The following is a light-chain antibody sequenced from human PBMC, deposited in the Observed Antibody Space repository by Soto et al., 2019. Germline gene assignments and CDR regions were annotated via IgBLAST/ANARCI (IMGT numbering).Light chain of an antibody. CDR2: GAS. V-gene: IGKV3-20*01. CDR3: QQYGSSPLFT. J-gene: IGKJ3*01. CDR1: QSVSSSY. Sequence: IVLTQSPGTLSLSPGERATLSCRASQSVSSSYLAWSQQKPGQAPRLLIYGASSRATGIPDRFSGSGSGTDFTLTISRLEPEDFAVYYCQQYGSSPLFTFGPGTKVDIK.